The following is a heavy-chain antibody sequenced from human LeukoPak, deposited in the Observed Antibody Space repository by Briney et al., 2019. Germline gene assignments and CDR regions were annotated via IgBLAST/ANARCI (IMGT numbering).Heavy chain of an antibody. CDR3: AREGPIVGATHLVDY. V-gene: IGHV1-2*02. CDR1: GYTFTDYY. J-gene: IGHJ4*02. CDR2: INPNSGGT. D-gene: IGHD1-26*01. Sequence: ASVKVSCKASGYTFTDYYMHWVRQAPGQGLEWMGWINPNSGGTNYAQKFQGRVTMTRDTSISTAYMELSRLRSDDTAVYYGAREGPIVGATHLVDYWGQGTLVTVSS.